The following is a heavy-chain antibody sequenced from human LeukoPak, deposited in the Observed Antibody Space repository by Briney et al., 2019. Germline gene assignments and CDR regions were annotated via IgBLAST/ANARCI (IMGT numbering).Heavy chain of an antibody. D-gene: IGHD3-10*01. CDR2: ISSSSSTI. CDR1: GFTFSSYS. Sequence: HPGGSLRLSCAASGFTFSSYSMNWVRQAPGKGLEWVSYISSSSSTIYYADSVKGRFTISRDNAKNSLYLQMNSLRAEDTAVYYCARDRRGYYGSGSSSGYFDYWGQGTLVTVSS. CDR3: ARDRRGYYGSGSSSGYFDY. J-gene: IGHJ4*02. V-gene: IGHV3-48*04.